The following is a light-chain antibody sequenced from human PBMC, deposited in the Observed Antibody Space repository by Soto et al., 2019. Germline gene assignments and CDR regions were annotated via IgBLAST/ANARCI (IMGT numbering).Light chain of an antibody. V-gene: IGKV3-11*01. Sequence: EIVFTQSPATLSLSPGERATLSCRASQSVSNYLAWYQQKPGQAPRLLIYDASNRATDIPARFSGSGSGTNFTLTISSLEPEDFAAYYCQQRSNWPPFTFGQGTRLEIK. CDR1: QSVSNY. J-gene: IGKJ5*01. CDR3: QQRSNWPPFT. CDR2: DAS.